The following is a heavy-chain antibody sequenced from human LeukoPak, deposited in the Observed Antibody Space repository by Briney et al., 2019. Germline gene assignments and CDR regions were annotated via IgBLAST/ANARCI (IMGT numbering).Heavy chain of an antibody. CDR1: GGSFSGYY. CDR2: INHSGST. CDR3: ARARGWLALDY. Sequence: SETLSLTCAVYGGSFSGYYWSWIRQPPGKGLEWIGEINHSGSTNYNPSLKSRVTISVDTSKNQFSLKLSSVNAADTAVYYCARARGWLALDYWGQGTLVTVSS. J-gene: IGHJ4*02. D-gene: IGHD6-19*01. V-gene: IGHV4-34*01.